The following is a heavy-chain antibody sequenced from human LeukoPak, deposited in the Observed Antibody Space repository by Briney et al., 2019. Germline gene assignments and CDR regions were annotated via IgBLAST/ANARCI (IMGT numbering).Heavy chain of an antibody. J-gene: IGHJ5*02. Sequence: PSETLSLTCAVYGGSFSGYYWSWIRQPPGKGLEWIGEINHSGSTNYNPSLKSRVTISVDTSKNQFSLKLSSVTAAGTAAYYCARGLFPRWFDPWGQGTLVTVSS. CDR2: INHSGST. V-gene: IGHV4-34*01. CDR1: GGSFSGYY. CDR3: ARGLFPRWFDP.